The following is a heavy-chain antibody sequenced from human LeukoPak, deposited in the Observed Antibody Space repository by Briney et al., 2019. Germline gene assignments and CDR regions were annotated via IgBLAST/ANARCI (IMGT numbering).Heavy chain of an antibody. Sequence: KPSETLSLTCTVSGGSVSTYYWSWIRQPPGKGLEWIGYIYYSGSTNYNPSLKSRVTISVDTSKNQFSLKLSSVTAADTAVYYCARVRVGPTTDYYYYMDVWGKGTTVTVSS. CDR2: IYYSGST. CDR3: ARVRVGPTTDYYYYMDV. D-gene: IGHD1-26*01. CDR1: GGSVSTYY. J-gene: IGHJ6*03. V-gene: IGHV4-59*02.